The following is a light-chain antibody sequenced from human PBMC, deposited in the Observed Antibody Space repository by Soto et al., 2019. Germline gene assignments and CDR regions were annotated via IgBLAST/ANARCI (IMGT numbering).Light chain of an antibody. Sequence: SYELTQPPSMSVAPGQTARIICGGDDVGSKSVHWYQQKPGQAPVLVVNDDTDRPSGIPERFSGSNSGNAATLTISRVEAGDEADYYCQVWDSSSDHWVFGGGTKLTVL. V-gene: IGLV3-21*02. CDR2: DDT. CDR3: QVWDSSSDHWV. J-gene: IGLJ3*02. CDR1: DVGSKS.